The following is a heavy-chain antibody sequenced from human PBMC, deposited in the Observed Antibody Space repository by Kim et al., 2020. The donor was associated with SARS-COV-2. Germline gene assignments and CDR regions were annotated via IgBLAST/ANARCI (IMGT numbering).Heavy chain of an antibody. Sequence: ASVKVSCKVSRYTLTELSMHWVRQAPGKGLEWMGCFDPEDGETIYAQKFQGRVTMTEDPSTDTAYMELSSLRSEDTAVYYCATEVIVVVARKGMDVWGQGTTVTVSS. J-gene: IGHJ6*02. CDR2: FDPEDGET. D-gene: IGHD2-15*01. V-gene: IGHV1-24*01. CDR3: ATEVIVVVARKGMDV. CDR1: RYTLTELS.